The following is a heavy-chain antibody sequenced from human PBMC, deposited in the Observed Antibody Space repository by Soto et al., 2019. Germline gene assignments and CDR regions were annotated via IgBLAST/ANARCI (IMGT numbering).Heavy chain of an antibody. Sequence: SVTLSLTCTFSGGYSSSYYLSWIRQHPGKGLEWIGYIYYSGSTNYNPSLKSRVTISVDTSKNQFSLKLSSVTAADTAVYYCARGYYDSSGYIGGFDAFDIWGQGTMVTVSS. V-gene: IGHV4-59*01. CDR1: GGYSSSYY. CDR2: IYYSGST. J-gene: IGHJ3*02. CDR3: ARGYYDSSGYIGGFDAFDI. D-gene: IGHD3-22*01.